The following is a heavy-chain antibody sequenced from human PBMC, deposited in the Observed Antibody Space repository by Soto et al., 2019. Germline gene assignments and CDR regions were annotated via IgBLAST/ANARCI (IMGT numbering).Heavy chain of an antibody. CDR2: IIPTFGTP. D-gene: IGHD1-26*01. Sequence: QVQLVQSGTVVQRRGSSVKVSCQASGGTFSSHGMAWVRQAPGQGLEWMGGIIPTFGTPMYAPKFQGRVTITADKSTNTAYIELSSLRSEDTAVYYCASERSAQYFDFWGQGTLITVSS. CDR1: GGTFSSHG. J-gene: IGHJ4*02. V-gene: IGHV1-69*06. CDR3: ASERSAQYFDF.